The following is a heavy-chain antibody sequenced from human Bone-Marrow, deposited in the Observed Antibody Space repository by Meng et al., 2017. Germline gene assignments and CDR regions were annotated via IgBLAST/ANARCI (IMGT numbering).Heavy chain of an antibody. J-gene: IGHJ5*02. CDR2: IHYSGNT. CDR1: GGSIRRSSNY. D-gene: IGHD1-26*01. V-gene: IGHV4-39*01. CDR3: ARHLLVVATLNGFDP. Sequence: QLQLQESGPGLVKPSETLSLTCTVSGGSIRRSSNYWGWVRQPPGKGLEWIGSIHYSGNTYYNPSLKSRVTISEHTSKNQFSLKLSSVTAADTAVFYCARHLLVVATLNGFDPWGQGTLVTVSS.